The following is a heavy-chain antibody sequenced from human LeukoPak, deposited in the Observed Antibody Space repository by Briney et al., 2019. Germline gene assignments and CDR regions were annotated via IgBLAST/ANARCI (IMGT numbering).Heavy chain of an antibody. V-gene: IGHV3-23*01. CDR3: AKGLGYCGSSTCYLDY. CDR2: TSGSGGST. J-gene: IGHJ4*02. CDR1: GFTFSSYA. D-gene: IGHD2-2*01. Sequence: GGSLRLSCAASGFTFSSYAMSWVRQAPGRGLEWVSSTSGSGGSTYYADSVKGRFTISRANSKNTLFLQMNSMRAEDAAVYYCAKGLGYCGSSTCYLDYWGQGTLVTVSS.